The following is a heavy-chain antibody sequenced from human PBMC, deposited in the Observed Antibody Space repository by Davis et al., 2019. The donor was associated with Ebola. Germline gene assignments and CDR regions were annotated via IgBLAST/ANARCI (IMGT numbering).Heavy chain of an antibody. J-gene: IGHJ6*02. V-gene: IGHV3-73*01. CDR2: IRSKANSYAT. CDR3: TRSSTYGMDV. CDR1: GFTFSGSA. Sequence: PGGSLRLSCAASGFTFSGSAMHWVRQASGKGLEWVGRIRSKANSYATAYAASVKGRFTISRDDSKNTAYLQMNSLKTEDTAVYYCTRSSTYGMDVWGQGTTVTVSS.